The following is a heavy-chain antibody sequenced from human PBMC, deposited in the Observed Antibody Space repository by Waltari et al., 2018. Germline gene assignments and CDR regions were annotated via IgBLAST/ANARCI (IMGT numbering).Heavy chain of an antibody. V-gene: IGHV4-39*01. Sequence: QLQLQESGPGLVKPSETLSLTCTVSGGSISSSSYYWGWIRQPPGKGLEWIGSIYYSGSTYYNPSLKSRVTISVDTSKNQFSLKLSSVTAADTAVYYCARIGYCSSTSCYGFDYWGQGTLVTVSS. D-gene: IGHD2-2*01. CDR3: ARIGYCSSTSCYGFDY. J-gene: IGHJ4*02. CDR2: IYYSGST. CDR1: GGSISSSSYY.